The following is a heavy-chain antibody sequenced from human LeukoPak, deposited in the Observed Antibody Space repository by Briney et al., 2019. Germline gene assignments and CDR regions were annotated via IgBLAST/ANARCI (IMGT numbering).Heavy chain of an antibody. V-gene: IGHV3-30*01. J-gene: IGHJ4*02. D-gene: IGHD3-10*01. CDR3: ARDLYYYGSGSYYPPGY. Sequence: GGSLRLSCTASGFTFSSYAMHWVRQAPGKGLEWVAVISYDGSNKYYADSVKGRFTISRDNSKNTLYLQMNSLRAEDTAVYYCARDLYYYGSGSYYPPGYWGQGTLVTVSS. CDR2: ISYDGSNK. CDR1: GFTFSSYA.